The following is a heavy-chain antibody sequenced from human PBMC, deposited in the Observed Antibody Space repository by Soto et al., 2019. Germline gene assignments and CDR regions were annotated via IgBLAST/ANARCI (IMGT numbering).Heavy chain of an antibody. V-gene: IGHV1-69*02. CDR1: GGTFSSYT. Sequence: GASVKVSWKASGGTFSSYTISWVRQAPGQGLEWMGRIIPILGIANYAQKFQGRVTITADKSTSTAYMELSSLRSEDTAVYYCARGGLELPVHYYMAVWGKGTTVTVSS. CDR3: ARGGLELPVHYYMAV. D-gene: IGHD1-7*01. CDR2: IIPILGIA. J-gene: IGHJ6*03.